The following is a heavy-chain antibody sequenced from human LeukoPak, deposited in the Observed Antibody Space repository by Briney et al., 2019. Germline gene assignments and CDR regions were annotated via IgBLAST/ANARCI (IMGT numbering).Heavy chain of an antibody. Sequence: PGGSLRLSCAASGFTFSTYAMNWVRQAPGKGLEWVAVISYDGRQNYYADSVKGRFTISRDNSKNTLYLQMNSLRDEDSAAYYCARVYLERLTAGYFDHWGQGTRVIVSS. CDR1: GFTFSTYA. CDR2: ISYDGRQN. CDR3: ARVYLERLTAGYFDH. J-gene: IGHJ4*02. V-gene: IGHV3-30*04. D-gene: IGHD2-8*01.